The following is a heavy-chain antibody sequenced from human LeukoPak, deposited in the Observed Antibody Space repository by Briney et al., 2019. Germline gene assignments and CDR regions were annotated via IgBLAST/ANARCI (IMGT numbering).Heavy chain of an antibody. D-gene: IGHD3-9*01. CDR3: ARERVRYFYAFDI. CDR1: GFTFSSYV. V-gene: IGHV3-21*01. CDR2: ISSSSSYI. Sequence: GGSLRLSCAASGFTFSSYVMKWVRQAPGKGLEWVSAISSSSSYIYYADSVKGRFTISRDNAKNSLYLQMNSLRAEDTAVYYCARERVRYFYAFDIWGQGTMVTVSS. J-gene: IGHJ3*02.